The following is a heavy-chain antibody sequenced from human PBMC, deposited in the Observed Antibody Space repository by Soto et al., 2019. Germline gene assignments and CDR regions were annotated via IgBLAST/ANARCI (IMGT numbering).Heavy chain of an antibody. CDR3: ARDLGYCRSGTCYREWFGP. V-gene: IGHV1-18*01. Sequence: QVQLVQSGAEVKKPGASVKVSCKASGYTFTTHGISWVRQAPGQGLEWMGWVSGDNGHTNYAPSLKGRVTMTTGTSRNTAYRQLRSLRSDEPAVYYCARDLGYCRSGTCYREWFGPWGQGPLVTVSS. J-gene: IGHJ5*02. D-gene: IGHD2-15*01. CDR1: GYTFTTHG. CDR2: VSGDNGHT.